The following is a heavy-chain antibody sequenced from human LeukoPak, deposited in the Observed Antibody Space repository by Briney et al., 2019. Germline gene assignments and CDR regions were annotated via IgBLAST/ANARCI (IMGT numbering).Heavy chain of an antibody. CDR3: AGPSDKSRNWYFDL. CDR1: GFSVSNNY. D-gene: IGHD2-21*01. V-gene: IGHV3-66*01. J-gene: IGHJ2*01. CDR2: IYGGGQT. Sequence: PGGSLRLSCAASGFSVSNNYMSWFRQAPAKGLEWVSVIYGGGQTADADSARGRFTISRDNSKNTVYLQMNSLGAEDTAVYYCAGPSDKSRNWYFDLWGRGTLVTVSS.